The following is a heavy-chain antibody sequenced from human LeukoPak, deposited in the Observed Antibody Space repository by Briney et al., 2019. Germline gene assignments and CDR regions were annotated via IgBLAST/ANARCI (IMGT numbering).Heavy chain of an antibody. Sequence: GGSLRLSCAASGFTVSSNHMSWVRQAPGKGLDWVSAISGSGESTYYADSVKGRFTISRDNSKNTLYLQMNSLRAEDTAVYYCATYRYYDWLPDYWGQGTLVTVSS. V-gene: IGHV3-23*01. CDR3: ATYRYYDWLPDY. J-gene: IGHJ4*02. CDR1: GFTVSSNH. D-gene: IGHD3-9*01. CDR2: ISGSGEST.